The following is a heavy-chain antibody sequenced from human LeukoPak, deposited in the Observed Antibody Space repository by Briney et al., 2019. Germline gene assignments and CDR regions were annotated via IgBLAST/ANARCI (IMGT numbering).Heavy chain of an antibody. J-gene: IGHJ3*02. Sequence: GGSLRLSCAASGFIFRNHGMNWVRQAPGKGLEWVSGISPRGDVTYYADSVKGRFTISRDNSKNTLYLQMGSLRAEDMAVYYCAREDSQAAAGAFDIWGQGTMVTVSS. CDR1: GFIFRNHG. CDR3: AREDSQAAAGAFDI. CDR2: ISPRGDVT. D-gene: IGHD6-13*01. V-gene: IGHV3-23*01.